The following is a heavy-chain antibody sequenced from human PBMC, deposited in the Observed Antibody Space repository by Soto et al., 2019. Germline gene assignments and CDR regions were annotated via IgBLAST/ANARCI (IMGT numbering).Heavy chain of an antibody. CDR3: SRETGRLQSEDRYFDY. CDR2: ISAYNGNT. J-gene: IGHJ4*02. Sequence: GASVKVSCKGSCCTFTSYGINWGRQAPVQGPEWMGWISAYNGNTNYARKLQGRVTMTTDTSTSTAYMELRSLRSDDTAVYYCSRETGRLQSEDRYFDYWGQGTLVTVSS. CDR1: CCTFTSYG. D-gene: IGHD6-25*01. V-gene: IGHV1-18*01.